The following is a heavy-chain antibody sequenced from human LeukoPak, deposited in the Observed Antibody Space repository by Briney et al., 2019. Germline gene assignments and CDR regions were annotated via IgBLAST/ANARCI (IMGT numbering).Heavy chain of an antibody. V-gene: IGHV1-18*01. D-gene: IGHD3-3*01. CDR2: ISAYNGNT. CDR1: GYTFTSYG. J-gene: IGHJ5*02. Sequence: ASVKVSCKASGYTFTSYGISWVRQAPGQGLEWMGWISAYNGNTNYAQKLQGRVTMTTDTSTSTAYMELRSLRSDDTAVYYCARVSTPLFASGYYTGRAYDWFDPWGQGTLVTVSS. CDR3: ARVSTPLFASGYYTGRAYDWFDP.